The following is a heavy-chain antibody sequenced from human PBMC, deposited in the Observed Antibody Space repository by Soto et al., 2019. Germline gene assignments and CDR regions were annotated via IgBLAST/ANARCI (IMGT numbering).Heavy chain of an antibody. CDR2: IGTDGNT. J-gene: IGHJ6*02. V-gene: IGHV3-13*01. CDR3: ARDRGPYDYFAMDV. D-gene: IGHD3-9*01. Sequence: VHLVESGGGLVQPGGSLRLSCAVSGFTFSSYDMHWVRQGTGKGLEWVSAIGTDGNTYYTASVKGRFTISRENAKNSLYLQMDSLRAEDTAVYYCARDRGPYDYFAMDVWGQGTTVTVSS. CDR1: GFTFSSYD.